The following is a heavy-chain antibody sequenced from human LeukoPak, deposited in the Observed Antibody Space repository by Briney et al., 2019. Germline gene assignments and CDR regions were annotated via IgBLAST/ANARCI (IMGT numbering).Heavy chain of an antibody. CDR3: ARPGVGSGRYGAFDI. J-gene: IGHJ3*02. Sequence: ASETLSLTCTVSGGSTSVYYWSWIRQPPGKGLEWIGHIYYSGSTNYNPSLESRVTISLDTSKNQFSLKLRSVTAADTAVYYCARPGVGSGRYGAFDIWGQGTMVTVSS. V-gene: IGHV4-59*08. D-gene: IGHD5-18*01. CDR1: GGSTSVYY. CDR2: IYYSGST.